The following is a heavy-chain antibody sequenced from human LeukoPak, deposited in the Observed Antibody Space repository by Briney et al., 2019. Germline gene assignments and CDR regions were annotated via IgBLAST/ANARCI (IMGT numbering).Heavy chain of an antibody. CDR2: INPNSGGT. CDR3: ARGYYDSSDYEYFQH. J-gene: IGHJ1*01. Sequence: ASVKVSCKASGYTFTDYYMHWVRQAPGQGLEWMGWINPNSGGTNYAQKFQGRVTMTRDTSISTAYMELSRLRPDDTAVYYCARGYYDSSDYEYFQHWGQGTLVTVSS. CDR1: GYTFTDYY. D-gene: IGHD3-22*01. V-gene: IGHV1-2*02.